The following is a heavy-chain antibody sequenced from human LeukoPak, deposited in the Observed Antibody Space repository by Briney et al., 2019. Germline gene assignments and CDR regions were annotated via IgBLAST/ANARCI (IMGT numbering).Heavy chain of an antibody. Sequence: PSETLSLTCTVSGRSISSHYWSWIRQPPGKGLEWIGYIYYSGSTNYNPSLKSRVTISVDTSKNQFSLKLSSVTAADTAVYYCARMARGAAAGRTNWFDPWGQGTLVTVSS. CDR1: GRSISSHY. V-gene: IGHV4-59*11. D-gene: IGHD6-13*01. CDR3: ARMARGAAAGRTNWFDP. CDR2: IYYSGST. J-gene: IGHJ5*02.